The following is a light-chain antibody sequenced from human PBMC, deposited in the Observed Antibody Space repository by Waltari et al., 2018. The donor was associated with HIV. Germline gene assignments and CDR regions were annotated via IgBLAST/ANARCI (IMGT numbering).Light chain of an antibody. CDR1: EDISGA. CDR2: DAS. V-gene: IGKV1-13*02. J-gene: IGKJ4*01. CDR3: QQFKTYPLT. Sequence: AIQLTQSPSSLSASVGERVTIICRASEDISGALAWYQQKPGKPPRLLIHDASILESGVPSKFSGSGAGADFALTIISLQPEDFATYYCQQFKTYPLTFGGGTKVEIK.